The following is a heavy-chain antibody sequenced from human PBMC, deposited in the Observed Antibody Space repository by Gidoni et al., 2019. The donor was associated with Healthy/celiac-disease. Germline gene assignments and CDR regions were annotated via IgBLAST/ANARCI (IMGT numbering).Heavy chain of an antibody. D-gene: IGHD6-6*01. J-gene: IGHJ4*02. CDR2: IYYSGST. CDR1: GGSISRSSYY. V-gene: IGHV4-39*01. Sequence: QLQLQESGLGLVKPSETLSLTCTVSGGSISRSSYYWGWIRQPPGKGLEWIGGIYYSGSTYYNPSLKSRVTISVDTSKNQFSLKLSSVTAADTAVYYCARGSYYFDYWGQGTLVTVSS. CDR3: ARGSYYFDY.